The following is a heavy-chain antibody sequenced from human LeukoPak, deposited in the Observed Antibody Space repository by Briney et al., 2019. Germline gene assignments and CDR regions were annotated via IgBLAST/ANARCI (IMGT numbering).Heavy chain of an antibody. CDR3: ARLQVHCGGDCYTRWFDP. CDR1: GGSVSSYY. J-gene: IGHJ5*02. D-gene: IGHD2-21*02. CDR2: IYYSRST. V-gene: IGHV4-59*08. Sequence: SETLSLTCTDSGGSVSSYYWSWIRQPPRKGLEWIAYIYYSRSTKYNPSLKSRVTISLDRSKNQFSLKLRSVTAADTAVYYCARLQVHCGGDCYTRWFDPWGQGTLVTVSS.